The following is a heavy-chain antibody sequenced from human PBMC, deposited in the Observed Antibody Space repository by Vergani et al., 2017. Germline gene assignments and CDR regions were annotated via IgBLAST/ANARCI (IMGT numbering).Heavy chain of an antibody. V-gene: IGHV3-21*01. CDR1: GFTFSSYS. D-gene: IGHD3-22*01. CDR3: ASYDSSGYASPADY. CDR2: ISSSSSYI. Sequence: EVQLVESGGGLVKPGGSLRLSCAASGFTFSSYSLNWVRQAPGKGLEWDSSISSSSSYIYYADSVKGRFTISRDNDKNSLYLQMNSLRSEDTAGYYCASYDSSGYASPADYWGQGTLVTVSS. J-gene: IGHJ4*02.